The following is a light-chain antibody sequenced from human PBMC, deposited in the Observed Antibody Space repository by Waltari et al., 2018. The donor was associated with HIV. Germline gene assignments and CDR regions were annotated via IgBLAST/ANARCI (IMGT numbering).Light chain of an antibody. Sequence: SHQLTQPTSVSVSPRQTASITCSGAYLGDKYASWYQQKQGQSPVLVIYQDDKRPSGIPERFSGSNSGNTVTLTITGTQAMDEADYYCQAWDSSTVLFGGGTKLTVL. CDR2: QDD. J-gene: IGLJ2*01. V-gene: IGLV3-1*01. CDR3: QAWDSSTVL. CDR1: YLGDKY.